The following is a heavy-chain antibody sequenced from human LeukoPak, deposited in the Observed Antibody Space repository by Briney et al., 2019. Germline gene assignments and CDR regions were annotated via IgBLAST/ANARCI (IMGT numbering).Heavy chain of an antibody. V-gene: IGHV3-48*02. CDR2: ISSSSSTI. Sequence: GGSLRLSCAASGFTFSSYSMTWVRQAPGKGLEWVSYISSSSSTIYYADSVKGRFTISRDNAKNSLYLQMNSLRDEDTAVYYCAREKIGYCSSTSCYGAYYYYGMDVWGQGTTVTVSS. CDR3: AREKIGYCSSTSCYGAYYYYGMDV. J-gene: IGHJ6*02. D-gene: IGHD2-2*01. CDR1: GFTFSSYS.